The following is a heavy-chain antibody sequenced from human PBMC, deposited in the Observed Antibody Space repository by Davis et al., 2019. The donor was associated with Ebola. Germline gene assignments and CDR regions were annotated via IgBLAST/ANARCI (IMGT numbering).Heavy chain of an antibody. V-gene: IGHV3-53*01. CDR3: ARVPGGCSSTSCSRTYFYYYMDV. CDR1: GFTVRTNY. CDR2: IYSDDTT. D-gene: IGHD2-2*01. Sequence: PGGSLRLSCAVSGFTVRTNYMTWVRQAPGKGLEWVSVIYSDDTTYYADSVKGRFTISRDNAKNSLYLQMNSLRAEDTAVYYCARVPGGCSSTSCSRTYFYYYMDVWGKGTTVTVSS. J-gene: IGHJ6*03.